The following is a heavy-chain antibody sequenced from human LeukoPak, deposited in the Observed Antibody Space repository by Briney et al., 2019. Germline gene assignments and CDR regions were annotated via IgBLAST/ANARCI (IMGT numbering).Heavy chain of an antibody. CDR3: ARLLSPPYYYYMDV. CDR2: ISWDGGTR. D-gene: IGHD3-10*01. J-gene: IGHJ6*03. CDR1: GFTFEDYT. V-gene: IGHV3-43*01. Sequence: PGGSLRLSCAASGFTFEDYTMHWVRQAPGKGLEWVSLISWDGGTRYYADSVKGRFTISRDNSKKSLYLQMNSLRAEDTAVYYCARLLSPPYYYYMDVWGKGTTVTVSS.